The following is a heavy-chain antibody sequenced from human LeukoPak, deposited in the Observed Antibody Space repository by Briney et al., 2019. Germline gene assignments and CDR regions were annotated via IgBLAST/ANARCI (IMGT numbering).Heavy chain of an antibody. J-gene: IGHJ4*02. V-gene: IGHV3-72*01. CDR3: ARGRGYYGDYNFDY. CDR1: GFTFSDHY. Sequence: GGSLRLSCAASGFTFSDHYMDWVRQAPGKGLEWVGRTRNKANSYTTEYAASVKGGFTISRDDSKNSLYLQMNSLKTEDTAVYYCARGRGYYGDYNFDYWSQGTLVTVSS. D-gene: IGHD4-17*01. CDR2: TRNKANSYTT.